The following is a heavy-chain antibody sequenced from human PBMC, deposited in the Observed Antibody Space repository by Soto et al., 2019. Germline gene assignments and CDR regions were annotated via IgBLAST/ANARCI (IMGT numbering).Heavy chain of an antibody. CDR1: GGTFSTYA. D-gene: IGHD3-22*01. CDR3: ARGSHYDSGAWFDT. CDR2: IIATLGTP. V-gene: IGHV1-69*01. J-gene: IGHJ5*02. Sequence: QVQLVQSGAEVKKPGSSVKVSCKSSGGTFSTYALTWVRQAPGGGLEWMGGIIATLGTPNYAQRWLGRISITADESASTTYLVLSSLRSEDTAIYYCARGSHYDSGAWFDTWGQGTLVTVSS.